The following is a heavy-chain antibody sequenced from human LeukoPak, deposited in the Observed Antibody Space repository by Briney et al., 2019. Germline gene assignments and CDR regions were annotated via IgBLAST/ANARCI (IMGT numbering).Heavy chain of an antibody. V-gene: IGHV4-59*01. J-gene: IGHJ4*02. Sequence: SETLSLTCTVSGASINTYYWTWIRQPPGKELEWIGSIYYSGSTDFNPSLKSRVTISVDTSKNQFSLRLSSVTAADTAVYYCARGYNPLDYWGQGTLVTVSS. CDR1: GASINTYY. D-gene: IGHD1-1*01. CDR2: IYYSGST. CDR3: ARGYNPLDY.